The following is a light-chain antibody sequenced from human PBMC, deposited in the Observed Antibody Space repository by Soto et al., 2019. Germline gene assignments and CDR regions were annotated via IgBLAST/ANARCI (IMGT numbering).Light chain of an antibody. CDR2: KAS. V-gene: IGKV1-5*03. J-gene: IGKJ3*01. CDR3: QQYDSLVT. CDR1: QSISGW. Sequence: DIQMTQSPSTLPASVGDRVTITCRASQSISGWLAWYQQKPGKAHKLLIYKASSLESGVPSRFSGSGSGTEFTLTIISLQPDDFATYYCQQYDSLVTFGPGTKVDIK.